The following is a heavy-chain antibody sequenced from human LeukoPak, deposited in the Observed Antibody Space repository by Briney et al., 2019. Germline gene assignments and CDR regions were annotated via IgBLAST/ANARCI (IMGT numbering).Heavy chain of an antibody. Sequence: SVTVFCKASGGTFSSYAISWVRQAPGEGLEWMGGIIPIFGTANYAQKFQGRVTITTDESTSTAYMELSSLRSEDTAVYYCARGGGYYYYYMDVWGKGTTVTVPS. CDR3: ARGGGYYYYYMDV. D-gene: IGHD3-10*01. CDR2: IIPIFGTA. V-gene: IGHV1-69*05. J-gene: IGHJ6*03. CDR1: GGTFSSYA.